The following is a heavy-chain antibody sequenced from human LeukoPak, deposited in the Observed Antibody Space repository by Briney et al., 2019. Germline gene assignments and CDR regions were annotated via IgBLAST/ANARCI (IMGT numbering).Heavy chain of an antibody. CDR2: FTSGGDT. J-gene: IGHJ6*03. CDR1: GFTFSSHG. V-gene: IGHV3-23*01. Sequence: GGTLRLSCAASGFTFSSHGMNWVRQAPGKGLEWVSTFTSGGDTHYLDSVKGRFTISRDNSRDTLFLQMNSLRADDTAIYYCARNKPKYFYFMDVWGNGTTVTVSS. CDR3: ARNKPKYFYFMDV.